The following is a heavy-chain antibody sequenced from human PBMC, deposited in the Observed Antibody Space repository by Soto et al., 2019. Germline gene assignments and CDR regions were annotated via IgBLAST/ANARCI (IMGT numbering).Heavy chain of an antibody. CDR3: ARTPRGQWGLRYYYYGMDV. Sequence: PGGALRLSCAASGFTFISYAMHWVRQAPCKGLEWVAVISYDGSNKYYADSVKGRFTISRDNSKNTLYLQMNSLRAEDTAVYYCARTPRGQWGLRYYYYGMDVWGQGTTVTVS. V-gene: IGHV3-30-3*01. D-gene: IGHD1-26*01. J-gene: IGHJ6*02. CDR1: GFTFISYA. CDR2: ISYDGSNK.